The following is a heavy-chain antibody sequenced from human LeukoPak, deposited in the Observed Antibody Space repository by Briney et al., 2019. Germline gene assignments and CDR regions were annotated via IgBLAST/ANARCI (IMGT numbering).Heavy chain of an antibody. CDR3: ARVRCSSTSCYGWFDP. CDR2: IIPILGIA. Sequence: SVKVSCKASGGTFSSYVISWVRQAPGQGLEWMGRIIPILGIANYAQKFQGRVTITAGKSTSTAYMELSSLRSEDTAVYYCARVRCSSTSCYGWFDPWGQGTLVTVSS. V-gene: IGHV1-69*04. D-gene: IGHD2-2*01. CDR1: GGTFSSYV. J-gene: IGHJ5*02.